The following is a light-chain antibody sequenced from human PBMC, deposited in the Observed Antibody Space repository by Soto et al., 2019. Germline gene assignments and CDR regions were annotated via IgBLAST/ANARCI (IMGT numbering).Light chain of an antibody. V-gene: IGKV3-11*01. CDR1: QSASGY. J-gene: IGKJ2*01. Sequence: EIVLTQSPATLSLSPGERATLSCRASQSASGYLAWYQQKPGQAPRLLIYDASSRATGIPARFSGSGSGTDFTLTISSLEPEDFAVYYCQQRSNWPSMYTFGQGTTLEIK. CDR3: QQRSNWPSMYT. CDR2: DAS.